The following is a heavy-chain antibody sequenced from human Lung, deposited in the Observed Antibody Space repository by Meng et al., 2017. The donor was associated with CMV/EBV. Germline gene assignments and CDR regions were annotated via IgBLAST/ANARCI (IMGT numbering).Heavy chain of an antibody. V-gene: IGHV3-30*01. CDR2: ISYDGSNK. CDR3: AKEFPNNAFDV. D-gene: IGHD2-21*01. Sequence: GGSPRLXCPASGFIFSDFAMHWVRQAPGKGLEWVAVISYDGSNKYYADSVKGRFTISRDNSKNTLYLQMNSLRPEDTAVYYCAKEFPNNAFDVWGQGTMVTVSS. CDR1: GFIFSDFA. J-gene: IGHJ3*01.